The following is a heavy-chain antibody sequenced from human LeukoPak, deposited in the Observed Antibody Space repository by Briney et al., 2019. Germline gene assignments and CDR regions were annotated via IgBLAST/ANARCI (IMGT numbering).Heavy chain of an antibody. CDR2: ISSGSSFI. V-gene: IGHV3-21*01. CDR1: GFTFSTYS. J-gene: IGHJ4*02. Sequence: PGGSLRLSCAASGFTFSTYSMNWVRQAPGKGLEWVSSISSGSSFIYYADSVKGRFTISRDNAKNSLFLQMNSLRAEDTAVYYCARGTYYFDYWGQGTLVTVSS. CDR3: ARGTYYFDY.